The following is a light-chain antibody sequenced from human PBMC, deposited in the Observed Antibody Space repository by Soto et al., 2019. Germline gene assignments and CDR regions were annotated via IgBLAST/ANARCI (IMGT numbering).Light chain of an antibody. V-gene: IGKV1-5*03. CDR3: QQHNQWRTT. Sequence: RITQYPSTMTVSVGYIVPMPFRASQTISSWLAWYQQKPGKAPKLLIYKASTLKSGVPARFSGSGSGTEFTLTINSLQSEDSAVYYCQQHNQWRTTFGQGTRLEI. CDR2: KAS. CDR1: QTISSW. J-gene: IGKJ5*01.